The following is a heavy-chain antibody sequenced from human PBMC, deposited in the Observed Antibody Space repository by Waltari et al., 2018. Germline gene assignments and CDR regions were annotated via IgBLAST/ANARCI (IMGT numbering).Heavy chain of an antibody. J-gene: IGHJ6*03. CDR2: IYYSGST. D-gene: IGHD3-22*01. Sequence: QVQLQESGPGLVKPSETLSLTCTVSGGSISSYSWSWIRQPPGKGLEWIGYIYYSGSTNYNPSLKSRVTISVDTSKNQFSLKLSSVTAADTAVYYCARVYYDSSGYYSGGYYYYMDVWGKGTTVTVSS. CDR1: GGSISSYS. V-gene: IGHV4-59*01. CDR3: ARVYYDSSGYYSGGYYYYMDV.